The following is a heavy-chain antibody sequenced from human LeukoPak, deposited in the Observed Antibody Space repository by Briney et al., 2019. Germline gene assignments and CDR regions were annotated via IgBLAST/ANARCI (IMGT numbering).Heavy chain of an antibody. D-gene: IGHD4-17*01. CDR2: ISSSSSYI. V-gene: IGHV3-21*01. J-gene: IGHJ4*02. Sequence: PGGSLRLSCAASGLTVSSYSMNWVRQAPGKGLEWVSSISSSSSYIYYADSVKGRFTISRDNAKNSLYLQMNSLRAEDTAVYYCASDSYGDDLPFDYWGQGTLVTVSS. CDR3: ASDSYGDDLPFDY. CDR1: GLTVSSYS.